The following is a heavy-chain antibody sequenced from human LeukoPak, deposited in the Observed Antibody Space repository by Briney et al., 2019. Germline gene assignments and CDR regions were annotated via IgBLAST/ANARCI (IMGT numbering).Heavy chain of an antibody. J-gene: IGHJ4*02. V-gene: IGHV3-11*04. CDR2: ISSSGSTM. Sequence: PGGSLRLSCAASGFTFSDYYMSWIRQSPVKGLEWVSYISSSGSTMYYADSVKGRFTISRDNAKNSLYLQMNSLRAEDTAVYYCARRKFSGVAAINYYFDYWGQGTLVTVSS. D-gene: IGHD2-15*01. CDR1: GFTFSDYY. CDR3: ARRKFSGVAAINYYFDY.